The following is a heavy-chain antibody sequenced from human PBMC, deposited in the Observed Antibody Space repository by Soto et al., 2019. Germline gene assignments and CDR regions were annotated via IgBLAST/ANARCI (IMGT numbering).Heavy chain of an antibody. D-gene: IGHD3-16*01. CDR1: GGTFSSYT. J-gene: IGHJ4*02. CDR3: GRDRGGAVMTSGDLDY. V-gene: IGHV1-69*08. Sequence: QVQLVQSGAEVKKPGSSVKVSCKASGGTFSSYTISWVRQAPGQGLEWMGRIIPILGIANYAQKFQGRVTNTADKSKSTAYMELGSLRSEDTGVYYCGRDRGGAVMTSGDLDYWGQGTLVTVSS. CDR2: IIPILGIA.